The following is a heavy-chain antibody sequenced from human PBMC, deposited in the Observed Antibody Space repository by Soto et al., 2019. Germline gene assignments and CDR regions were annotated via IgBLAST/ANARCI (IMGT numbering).Heavy chain of an antibody. CDR2: ISTSGSTV. V-gene: IGHV3-48*03. CDR1: RFTFSTYE. Sequence: GSLRLSCAASRFTFSTYEMNWVRQAPGKGLEWVSYISTSGSTVYYADSVKGRFTISRDNTRNSLYLQMNSLRDEDTALYYCVRYCSTTLCNGVATRTFDYWGQGTLVTVSS. CDR3: VRYCSTTLCNGVATRTFDY. J-gene: IGHJ4*02. D-gene: IGHD2-2*01.